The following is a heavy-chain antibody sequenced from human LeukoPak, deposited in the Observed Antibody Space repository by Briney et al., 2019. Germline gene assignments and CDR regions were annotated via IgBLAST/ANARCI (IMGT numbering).Heavy chain of an antibody. CDR3: ARDLYPAIAAAGTFDYYYYMDV. D-gene: IGHD6-13*01. J-gene: IGHJ6*03. V-gene: IGHV1-69*05. CDR1: GGTFSSYA. Sequence: GSSVKVSCKASGGTFSSYAISWVRQAPRQGLEWMGGIIPIFGTANYAQKLQGRVTITTDESTSTAYMELSSLRSEDTAVYYCARDLYPAIAAAGTFDYYYYMDVWGKGTAVTVSS. CDR2: IIPIFGTA.